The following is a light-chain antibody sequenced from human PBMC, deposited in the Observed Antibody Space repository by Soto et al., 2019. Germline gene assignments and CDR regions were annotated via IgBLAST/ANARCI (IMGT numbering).Light chain of an antibody. Sequence: DIQMTQSPSTLSASVGDRVTITCRASQTISSWLAWYQQKPGKAPKLLIFGASNLQSGVPSRFSGSGSGTDFTLTISGVQHEDFATYYWQQSYWPPTFGQGTKVDIK. CDR2: GAS. J-gene: IGKJ1*01. CDR1: QTISSW. CDR3: QQSYWPPT. V-gene: IGKV1-39*01.